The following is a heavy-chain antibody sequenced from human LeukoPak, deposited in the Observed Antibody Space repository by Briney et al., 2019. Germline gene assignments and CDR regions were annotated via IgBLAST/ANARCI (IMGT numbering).Heavy chain of an antibody. CDR1: GFTFSSYS. V-gene: IGHV3-66*01. J-gene: IGHJ4*02. Sequence: GGSLRLSCAASGFTFSSYSMNWVRQAPGKGLEWVSVIYSGGSTHYGDSVKGRFTISRDNSKNTVYLQMNSVGVEDTAVYYCAAGRVFDYWGQGTLVTVSS. CDR2: IYSGGST. CDR3: AAGRVFDY.